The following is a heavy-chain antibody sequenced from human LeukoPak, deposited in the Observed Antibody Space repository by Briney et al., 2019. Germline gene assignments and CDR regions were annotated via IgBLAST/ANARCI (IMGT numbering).Heavy chain of an antibody. V-gene: IGHV1-2*02. D-gene: IGHD3-22*01. CDR3: ASYYYDSSGYYYDY. CDR2: INPNSGGT. Sequence: ASVKVSCKASGYTFTGYYMHWVRQAPGQGLEWMGWINPNSGGTNYAQKFQGRVTMTRDTSISTAYMELSRLRSDDTAVYYCASYYYDSSGYYYDYWGQGTLVTVSS. J-gene: IGHJ4*02. CDR1: GYTFTGYY.